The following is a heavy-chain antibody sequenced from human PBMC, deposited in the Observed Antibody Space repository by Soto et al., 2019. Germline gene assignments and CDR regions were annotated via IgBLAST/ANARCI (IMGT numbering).Heavy chain of an antibody. J-gene: IGHJ4*02. D-gene: IGHD1-1*01. CDR2: IYPGDSDT. Sequence: EVQLVQSGAEVKKPGESLRISCKGSGYSFSSFWIGWVRQMPGQGLELMGVIYPGDSDTRYSPSFQGQVTISADKSITTAYLQWRSMKASDTAMYYCAKGNRPPPYFFDFWGQGTLVTVSS. CDR3: AKGNRPPPYFFDF. CDR1: GYSFSSFW. V-gene: IGHV5-51*01.